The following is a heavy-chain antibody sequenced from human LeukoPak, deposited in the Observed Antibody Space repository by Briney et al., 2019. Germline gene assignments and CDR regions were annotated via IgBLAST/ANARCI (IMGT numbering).Heavy chain of an antibody. D-gene: IGHD3-10*01. V-gene: IGHV3-23*01. CDR2: ISGSGGST. Sequence: GGSLRLSCAASGFTFSSYGMSWVRQAPGKGLEWVSAISGSGGSTYYADSVKGRFTISRDNGKNSLYLQMNSPRVEDTAVYYCAKLAKYFYGAETFYFFEHWGQGTRSPPPQ. J-gene: IGHJ4*02. CDR3: AKLAKYFYGAETFYFFEH. CDR1: GFTFSSYG.